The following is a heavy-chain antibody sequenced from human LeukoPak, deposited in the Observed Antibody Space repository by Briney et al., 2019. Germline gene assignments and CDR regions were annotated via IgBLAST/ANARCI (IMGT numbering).Heavy chain of an antibody. J-gene: IGHJ2*01. V-gene: IGHV1-18*01. CDR3: ARDYRMGIAVAGSEGWYFDL. Sequence: ASVKVSCKASGYTFTSYGISWVRQAPGQGLEWMGWISAYNGNTNYAQKLQGRVTMTTDTSTSTAYMELRRLRSDDTAVYYCARDYRMGIAVAGSEGWYFDLWGRGTLVTVSS. CDR2: ISAYNGNT. CDR1: GYTFTSYG. D-gene: IGHD6-19*01.